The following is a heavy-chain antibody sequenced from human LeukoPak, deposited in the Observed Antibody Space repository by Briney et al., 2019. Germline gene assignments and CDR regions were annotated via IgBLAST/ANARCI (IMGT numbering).Heavy chain of an antibody. CDR2: INHSGST. CDR3: ARQRSYCSSTSCYADYFDY. D-gene: IGHD2-2*01. V-gene: IGHV4-34*01. J-gene: IGHJ4*02. CDR1: GGSFSGYY. Sequence: SETLSLTCAVYGGSFSGYYWSWLRQPPGKGLEWIGEINHSGSTNYNPSLKSRVTISVDTSKNQFSLKLSSVTAADTAVYYCARQRSYCSSTSCYADYFDYWGQGTLVTVSS.